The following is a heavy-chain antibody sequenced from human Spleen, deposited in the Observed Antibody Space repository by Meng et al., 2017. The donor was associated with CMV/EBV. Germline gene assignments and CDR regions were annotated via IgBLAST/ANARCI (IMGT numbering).Heavy chain of an antibody. CDR2: ISGSGANT. Sequence: GGSLRLSCAASGFSFSEYAMSWVRQGPGKGLEWVSVISGSGANTLYADSVKGRFTIFRDNSKNTVSLQMSSLRAEDTAVYYCARYFIDDWNYGDYFDFWGQGTLVTVSS. D-gene: IGHD1-7*01. CDR3: ARYFIDDWNYGDYFDF. V-gene: IGHV3-23*01. J-gene: IGHJ4*02. CDR1: GFSFSEYA.